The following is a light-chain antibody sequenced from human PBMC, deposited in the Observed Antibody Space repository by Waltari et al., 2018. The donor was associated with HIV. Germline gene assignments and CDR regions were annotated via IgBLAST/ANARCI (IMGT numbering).Light chain of an antibody. CDR1: DLGDKF. J-gene: IGLJ2*01. CDR2: QDS. V-gene: IGLV3-1*01. CDR3: QTWDSTTVV. Sequence: SYDLTQPPSVSVSPGQTVSIPCSGDDLGDKFACWYQQKPGQSPVLVIYQDSKRPSGISERFSGSTSGSTATLTISGTQPMDEADYYCQTWDSTTVVFGGGTKLTVL.